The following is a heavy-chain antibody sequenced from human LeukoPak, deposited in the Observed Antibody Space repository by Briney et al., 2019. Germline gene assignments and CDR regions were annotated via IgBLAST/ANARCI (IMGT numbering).Heavy chain of an antibody. Sequence: PGGSLRLSCAASGFTFSRHWMTWVRQAPGKGLEWVGRIKSKNVGGTTDYAAPVKGRFTISRDDSKNTVYLQMNSLKIEDTAVYYCTSHAAFDPWGQGTLVTVSS. CDR2: IKSKNVGGTT. CDR3: TSHAAFDP. V-gene: IGHV3-15*01. J-gene: IGHJ5*02. CDR1: GFTFSRHW.